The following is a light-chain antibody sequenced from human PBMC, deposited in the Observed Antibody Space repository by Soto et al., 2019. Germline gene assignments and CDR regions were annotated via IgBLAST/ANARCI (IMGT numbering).Light chain of an antibody. V-gene: IGLV4-69*01. CDR3: QTWGTGIVI. CDR2: LNRDGSH. CDR1: SGHSNYA. Sequence: QLVLTQSPXASASXXXXVXLXXTLSSGHSNYAIAWHQQQPEKGPRYLMKLNRDGSHSKGDGIPNRFSGSSSGAERYLTISSLQSEDEADYYCQTWGTGIVIFGGGTQLTVL. J-gene: IGLJ2*01.